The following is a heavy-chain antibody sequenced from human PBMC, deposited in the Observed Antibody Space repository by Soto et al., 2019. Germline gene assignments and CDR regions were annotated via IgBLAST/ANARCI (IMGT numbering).Heavy chain of an antibody. CDR2: ISAGGSDT. CDR1: GFVLSDYA. J-gene: IGHJ4*02. D-gene: IGHD2-2*01. Sequence: PGGSLRLSCVASGFVLSDYAMSWVRQAPGKGLEWVSAISAGGSDTYYADSVKGRFTVSRVNSKNTLYLQMNTLRAEDTAIYYCASVPIWCGSSSCYTEGFDSWGQGTLVTVSS. V-gene: IGHV3-23*01. CDR3: ASVPIWCGSSSCYTEGFDS.